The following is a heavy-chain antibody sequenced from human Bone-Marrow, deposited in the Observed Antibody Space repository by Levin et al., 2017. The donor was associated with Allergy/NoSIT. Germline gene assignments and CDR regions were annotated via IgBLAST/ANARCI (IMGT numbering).Heavy chain of an antibody. CDR2: ISSSSSYI. D-gene: IGHD5-18*01. CDR1: GFTFSSYS. V-gene: IGHV3-21*01. Sequence: PGESLKISCAASGFTFSSYSMNWVRQAPGKGLEWVSSISSSSSYIYYADSVKGRFTISRDNAKNSLYLQMNSLRAEDTAVYYCARGPISTYSYHDYWGQGTLVTVSS. J-gene: IGHJ4*02. CDR3: ARGPISTYSYHDY.